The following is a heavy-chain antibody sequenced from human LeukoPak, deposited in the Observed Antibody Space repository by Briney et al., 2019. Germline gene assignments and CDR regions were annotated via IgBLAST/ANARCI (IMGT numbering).Heavy chain of an antibody. CDR3: ARGPLGVVSPAMLGYYYRDV. J-gene: IGHJ6*03. Sequence: PSETLSLTCAVYGGSFNDYYWTWIRQPPGKGLQWIGEINHGGSTNYSPSLKSRVTISVDTSKNQFSLKLNSVTAADTAVYYCARGPLGVVSPAMLGYYYRDVWDKGATVTVSS. D-gene: IGHD2-2*01. V-gene: IGHV4-34*01. CDR1: GGSFNDYY. CDR2: INHGGST.